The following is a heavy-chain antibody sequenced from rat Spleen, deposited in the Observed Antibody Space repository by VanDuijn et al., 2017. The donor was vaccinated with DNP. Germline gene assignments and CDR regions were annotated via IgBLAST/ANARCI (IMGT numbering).Heavy chain of an antibody. CDR3: ARWTTGFDY. V-gene: IGHV3-1*01. Sequence: EVQLQESGPGLVKPSQSLSLTCSVTGYSITSNYWAWIRKFPGNKMEWMGYISYSGSTGYSPSLKSRISITRDTSKRQFFLQLNSVTTEDTATYYCARWTTGFDYWGQGTLVTVS. CDR1: GYSITSNY. D-gene: IGHD1-4*01. J-gene: IGHJ3*01. CDR2: ISYSGST.